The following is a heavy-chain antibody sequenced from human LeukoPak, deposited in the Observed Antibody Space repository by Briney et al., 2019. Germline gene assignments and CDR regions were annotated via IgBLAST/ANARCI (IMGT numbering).Heavy chain of an antibody. CDR1: GSSFDDYG. D-gene: IGHD3-22*01. CDR3: ARDLRVVITGSFDS. J-gene: IGHJ4*02. V-gene: IGHV3-20*04. CDR2: INWNGDST. Sequence: GRSLRLSCAASGSSFDDYGLTWVRQAPGKGLEWVSGINWNGDSTDYADSVKGRFTISRDNAKNSLYLQMNSLRAEDTALYYCARDLRVVITGSFDSWGQGTLVTVSS.